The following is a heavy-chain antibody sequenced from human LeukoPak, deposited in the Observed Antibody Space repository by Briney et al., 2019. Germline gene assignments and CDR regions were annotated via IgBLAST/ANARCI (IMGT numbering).Heavy chain of an antibody. CDR2: ISSSSSTI. CDR3: ARGDSGSYYYYYYYMDV. V-gene: IGHV3-48*01. CDR1: GFTFSSYS. D-gene: IGHD1-26*01. J-gene: IGHJ6*03. Sequence: GGSLRLSCAASGFTFSSYSMNWVRQAPGKGPEWVSYISSSSSTIYYADSVKGRFTISRDNAKNSLYLQMNSLRAEDTAVYYCARGDSGSYYYYYYYMDVWGKGTTVTVSS.